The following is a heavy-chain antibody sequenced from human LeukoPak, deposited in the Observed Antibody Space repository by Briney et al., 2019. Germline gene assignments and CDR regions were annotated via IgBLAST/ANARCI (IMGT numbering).Heavy chain of an antibody. CDR2: IRSSSSYI. CDR1: RFTFSRHS. Sequence: GGSLTLSCPASRFTFSRHSMNWVRQAPGTGLEGLSFIRSSSSYIYYADSVKGRFTISRDNAKNSLYLQVDSLRADDTAVYYCARVGYSSGGYLESDGAFDIWGQGTMVTVSS. V-gene: IGHV3-21*01. D-gene: IGHD6-19*01. CDR3: ARVGYSSGGYLESDGAFDI. J-gene: IGHJ3*02.